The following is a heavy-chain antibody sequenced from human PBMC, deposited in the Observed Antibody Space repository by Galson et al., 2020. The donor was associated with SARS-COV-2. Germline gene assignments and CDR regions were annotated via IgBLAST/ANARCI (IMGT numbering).Heavy chain of an antibody. CDR2: IWYDGSNK. J-gene: IGHJ4*02. V-gene: IGHV3-33*01. Sequence: GESLKISCAASGFTFSSYGMHWVRQAPGKGLEWVAVIWYDGSNKYYADSVKGRFTISRDNSKNTLYLQMNSLRAEDTAVYYCARDFGISSSSGEEFDYWGQGTLVTVSS. D-gene: IGHD6-6*01. CDR3: ARDFGISSSSGEEFDY. CDR1: GFTFSSYG.